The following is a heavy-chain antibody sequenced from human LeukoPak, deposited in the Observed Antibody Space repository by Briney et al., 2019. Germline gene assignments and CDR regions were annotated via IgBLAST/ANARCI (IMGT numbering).Heavy chain of an antibody. CDR2: TIPILGIA. CDR3: ASHLGVVAATTPPSFDY. V-gene: IGHV1-69*04. Sequence: SVKVSCTASGGTFSSYAISWVRQAPGQGLDWIISTIPILGIANYAQKFQGRVTITADKSTSTAYMEMSSLRSEDTAVYYCASHLGVVAATTPPSFDYWGQGTLVTVSS. D-gene: IGHD2-15*01. J-gene: IGHJ4*02. CDR1: GGTFSSYA.